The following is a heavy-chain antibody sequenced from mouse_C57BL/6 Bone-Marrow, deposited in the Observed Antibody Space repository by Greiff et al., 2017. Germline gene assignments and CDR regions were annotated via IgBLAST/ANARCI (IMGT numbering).Heavy chain of an antibody. CDR1: GYSFTGYY. CDR3: ARGDYDWYCDV. J-gene: IGHJ1*03. V-gene: IGHV1-42*01. D-gene: IGHD2-4*01. CDR2: INPSTGGT. Sequence: EVQLQEPGPELVKPGASVKISCKASGYSFTGYYMNWVKQSPEQSLEWIGEINPSTGGTTYKQKFKAKATLTVDKSSSTAYMQLKSLTSEDSAVYYCARGDYDWYCDVGGTGTTVSVSS.